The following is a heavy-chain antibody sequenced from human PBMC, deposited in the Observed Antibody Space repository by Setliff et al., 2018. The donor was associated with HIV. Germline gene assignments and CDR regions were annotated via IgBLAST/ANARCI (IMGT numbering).Heavy chain of an antibody. Sequence: GGSLRLSCAASGFIFSNYSMNWVRQAPGKGLEWVSYIGRSGRTIYYTDSVKGRFTISRDNAKNPLYLQMNSLRAEDTAVYYCATVGVVTSNWFDPWGQGTLVTVSS. J-gene: IGHJ5*02. V-gene: IGHV3-48*04. CDR3: ATVGVVTSNWFDP. CDR1: GFIFSNYS. D-gene: IGHD2-21*02. CDR2: IGRSGRTI.